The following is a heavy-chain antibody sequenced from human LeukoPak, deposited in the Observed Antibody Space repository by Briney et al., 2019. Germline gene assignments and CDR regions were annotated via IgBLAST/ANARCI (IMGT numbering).Heavy chain of an antibody. CDR2: IYADGST. V-gene: IGHV4-4*07. D-gene: IGHD2-15*01. CDR1: GGSISSSF. CDR3: ARAPAGCGGTCAFDY. Sequence: PSETLSLTCSVPGGSISSSFWSWIRQPAGKGLEWIGRIYADGSTNYNPSLKSGITLSLDTPGNQVSLRLTSVTAADTAVYFCARAPAGCGGTCAFDYWGQGTQVTVSS. J-gene: IGHJ4*02.